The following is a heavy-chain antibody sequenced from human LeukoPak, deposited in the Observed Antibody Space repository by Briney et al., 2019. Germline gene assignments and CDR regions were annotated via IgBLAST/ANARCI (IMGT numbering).Heavy chain of an antibody. V-gene: IGHV3-30-3*01. CDR1: GFTFSSYA. D-gene: IGHD5-24*01. Sequence: GGSLRLSCAASGFTFSSYAMPWVRQAPGKGLEWVAVISYDGSNKYYADSVKGRFTFSRDNSKNTLYLQMNSLRAEDTAVYYCARDSEFQNEKATIRANWFDPWGQGTRVSVSS. J-gene: IGHJ5*02. CDR2: ISYDGSNK. CDR3: ARDSEFQNEKATIRANWFDP.